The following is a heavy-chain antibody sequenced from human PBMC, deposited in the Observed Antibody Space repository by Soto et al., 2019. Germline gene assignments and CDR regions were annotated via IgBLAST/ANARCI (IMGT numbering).Heavy chain of an antibody. CDR3: ARGQDGSGSYNGGN. D-gene: IGHD3-10*01. CDR1: GFTFSDHY. Sequence: EVQLVESGGGLVQPGGSLRLSCAASGFTFSDHYMDWVRQAPGKGLEWVGRTRNKANSYTTEYAASVKGRFTISRDDSKNSLYLQMNSLKTEDTAVYYCARGQDGSGSYNGGNWGQGTLVTVSS. CDR2: TRNKANSYTT. J-gene: IGHJ4*02. V-gene: IGHV3-72*01.